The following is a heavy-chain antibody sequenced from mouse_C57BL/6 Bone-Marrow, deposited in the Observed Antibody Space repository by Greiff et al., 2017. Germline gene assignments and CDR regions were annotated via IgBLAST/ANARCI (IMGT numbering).Heavy chain of an antibody. V-gene: IGHV1-59*01. Sequence: VKLQQPGAELVRPGTSVKLSCKASGYTFTSYWMHWVKQRPGQGLEWIGVIDPSDSYTNYNQKFKGKATLTVDTSSSTAYMQLSSLTSEDSAVYYCESLWYWGQGTTLTVSS. J-gene: IGHJ2*01. D-gene: IGHD6-2*01. CDR1: GYTFTSYW. CDR3: ESLWY. CDR2: IDPSDSYT.